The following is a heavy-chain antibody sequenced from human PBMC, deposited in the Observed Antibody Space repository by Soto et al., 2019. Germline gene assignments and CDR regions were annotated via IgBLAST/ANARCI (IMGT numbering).Heavy chain of an antibody. D-gene: IGHD2-21*01. Sequence: PGGSLRLSCAASGFTFSNYNMNWVRQAPGKGLEWVAYVSSGSSTISYAESVQGRFTISRDNAKKSLYLQMNSLRVEDTSVYFCARRQYSNDAFDLWGQGTLVTVSS. CDR1: GFTFSNYN. V-gene: IGHV3-48*01. CDR2: VSSGSSTI. CDR3: ARRQYSNDAFDL. J-gene: IGHJ3*01.